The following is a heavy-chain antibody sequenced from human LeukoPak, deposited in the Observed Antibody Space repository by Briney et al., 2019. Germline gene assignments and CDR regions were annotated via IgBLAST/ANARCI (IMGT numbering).Heavy chain of an antibody. V-gene: IGHV4-38-2*02. CDR2: IYHSGST. CDR1: GYSISSGYY. Sequence: KPSETLSLTCTVSGYSISSGYYWGWIRQPPGKGLEWIGSIYHSGSTYYNPSLKSRVTLSVDTSKNQFSLKLSSVTAADTAVYYCARDDLVVPAANPDDYWGQGTLVTVSS. J-gene: IGHJ4*02. D-gene: IGHD2-2*01. CDR3: ARDDLVVPAANPDDY.